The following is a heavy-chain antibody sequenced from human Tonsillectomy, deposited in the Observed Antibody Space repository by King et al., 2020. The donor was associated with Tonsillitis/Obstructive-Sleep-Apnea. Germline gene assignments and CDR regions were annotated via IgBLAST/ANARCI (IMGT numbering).Heavy chain of an antibody. J-gene: IGHJ4*02. CDR1: GFTFDDFG. D-gene: IGHD4-17*01. V-gene: IGHV3-20*04. Sequence: VQLVESGGRVVRPGGSLRLSCAASGFTFDDFGMSWVRQAPGKGLEWFSVFNGGGGGTGYVDSVMGRFTISRDNAKESLYLQMNSLRAEDTALYYCARAQTVTTNRPFDYWGQGTLVTVSS. CDR2: FNGGGGGT. CDR3: ARAQTVTTNRPFDY.